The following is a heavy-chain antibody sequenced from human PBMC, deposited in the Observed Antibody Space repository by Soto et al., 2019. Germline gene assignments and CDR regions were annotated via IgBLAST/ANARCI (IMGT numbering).Heavy chain of an antibody. J-gene: IGHJ4*02. D-gene: IGHD6-13*01. V-gene: IGHV1-3*01. CDR3: ARRDGIALHGILDY. CDR1: GYTFSHFA. Sequence: GASVKVSCKASGYTFSHFAMHWVRQAPGQRLEWMGWINAGDGTTAYSQKFQGRITISRDTSASTTYMELSSLRSEDTAVYYCARRDGIALHGILDYWGQGTPVTVS. CDR2: INAGDGTT.